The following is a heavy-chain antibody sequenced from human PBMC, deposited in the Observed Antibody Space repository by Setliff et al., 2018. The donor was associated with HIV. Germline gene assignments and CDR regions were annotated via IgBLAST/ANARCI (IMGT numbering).Heavy chain of an antibody. Sequence: PSETLSLTCTVSGGSISSGGYYWSWIRQYPGEGLEWIGYIYYSGRTYYNPSLKSRVTISVDTSKNQFSLKLSSVTAADTAVYYCARGWAYYYDSGPYTFDIWGQGTMVTV. V-gene: IGHV4-31*03. D-gene: IGHD3-10*01. CDR3: ARGWAYYYDSGPYTFDI. J-gene: IGHJ3*02. CDR1: GGSISSGGYY. CDR2: IYYSGRT.